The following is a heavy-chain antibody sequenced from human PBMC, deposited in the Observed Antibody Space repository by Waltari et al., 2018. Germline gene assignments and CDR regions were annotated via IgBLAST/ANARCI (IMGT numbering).Heavy chain of an antibody. V-gene: IGHV3-7*01. D-gene: IGHD4-17*01. CDR1: GFTFSNYW. CDR2: IKQDGSEK. CDR3: ATRPTSIDYLGVFDY. Sequence: EVHLVESGGDLVQPGGSLRLSCAGSGFTFSNYWMTWVRQAPGKGPEWVANIKQDGSEKYYVDSVKGRFTISRDNAKSSLYLQMSSLRVEDTAVYYCATRPTSIDYLGVFDYWGQGTLVTVSS. J-gene: IGHJ4*02.